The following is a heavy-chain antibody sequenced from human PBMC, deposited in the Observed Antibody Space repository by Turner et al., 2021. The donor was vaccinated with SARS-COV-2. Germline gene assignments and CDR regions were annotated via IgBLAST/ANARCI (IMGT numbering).Heavy chain of an antibody. Sequence: EVQLVESGGGLLRPGESLRRSCAASGFPFGTYDMHWVRQPTGKSLEWVSAIGVTGDTYYSGSVKGRFTISRENAKNSLYLQINTLRAEDTAVYYCVREYCDGGICPGFYYFDFWGQGTLVTVSS. CDR2: IGVTGDT. CDR3: VREYCDGGICPGFYYFDF. CDR1: GFPFGTYD. J-gene: IGHJ4*02. D-gene: IGHD2-15*01. V-gene: IGHV3-13*01.